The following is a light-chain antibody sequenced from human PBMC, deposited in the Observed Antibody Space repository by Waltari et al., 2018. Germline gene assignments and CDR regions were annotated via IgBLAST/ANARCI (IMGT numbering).Light chain of an antibody. CDR2: DAS. Sequence: DIQMTQSPSTLSASVGDRVTITCRASQSISSWLAWYQQKPGKGPKLLIYDASSLESGVPSRLSGSGSGTEFTLTISSLQPDDLATYYCQQYNSYSYTFGQGTKLEIK. J-gene: IGKJ2*01. V-gene: IGKV1-5*01. CDR1: QSISSW. CDR3: QQYNSYSYT.